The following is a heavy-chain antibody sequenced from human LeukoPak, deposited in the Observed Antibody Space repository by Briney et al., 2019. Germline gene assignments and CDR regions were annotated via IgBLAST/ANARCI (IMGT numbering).Heavy chain of an antibody. D-gene: IGHD3-16*02. V-gene: IGHV4-34*01. Sequence: PSETLSLTCAVYGGSFSGYYWSWIRQPPGKGLEWIGDINHSGSTNYNPSLKSRVTISVDTSKNQFSLKLSSVTAADTAVYYCARSYDYIWGSYRYGLLYWGQGTLVTVYS. CDR1: GGSFSGYY. J-gene: IGHJ4*02. CDR2: INHSGST. CDR3: ARSYDYIWGSYRYGLLY.